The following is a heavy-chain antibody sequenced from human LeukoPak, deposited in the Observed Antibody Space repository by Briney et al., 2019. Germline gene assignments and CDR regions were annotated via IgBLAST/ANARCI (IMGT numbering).Heavy chain of an antibody. CDR2: ISNNGGST. D-gene: IGHD3-3*01. Sequence: GGSLRLSCAASGFTFSDYAMHWVRQAPGKGLEYVSAISNNGGSTFCANSVKGRFTISRDNSKNTLYLQMGSLRADDMAVYYCARGRYYDSWGQGTLVTVSS. CDR3: ARGRYYDS. CDR1: GFTFSDYA. J-gene: IGHJ5*02. V-gene: IGHV3-64*01.